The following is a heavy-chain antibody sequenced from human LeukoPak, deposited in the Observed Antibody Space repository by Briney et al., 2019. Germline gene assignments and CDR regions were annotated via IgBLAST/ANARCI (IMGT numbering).Heavy chain of an antibody. V-gene: IGHV3-9*01. CDR3: ARSYYYDSSGYPT. J-gene: IGHJ5*02. CDR1: GFTFDDYA. CDR2: ISWNSGSI. D-gene: IGHD3-22*01. Sequence: GGSLRLSCAASGFTFDDYAMHWVRQAPGKGLEWVSGISWNSGSIGYADSVKGRFTISRDNAKNSLYLQMNSLRAEDTAVYYCARSYYYDSSGYPTWGQGTLVTVSS.